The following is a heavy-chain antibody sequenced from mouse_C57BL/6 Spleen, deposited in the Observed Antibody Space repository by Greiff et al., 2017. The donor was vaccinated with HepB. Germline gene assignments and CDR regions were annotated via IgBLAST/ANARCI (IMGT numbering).Heavy chain of an antibody. CDR1: GYTFTSYW. V-gene: IGHV1-61*01. CDR3: ARWYYGSSDY. CDR2: IYPSDSET. D-gene: IGHD1-1*01. J-gene: IGHJ2*01. Sequence: QVQLQQPGAELVRPGSSVKLSCKASGYTFTSYWMDWVKQRPGQGLEWIGNIYPSDSETHYNQKFKDKATLTVDKSSSTAYMQPSSLTSEDSAVYYCARWYYGSSDYWGQGTTLTVSS.